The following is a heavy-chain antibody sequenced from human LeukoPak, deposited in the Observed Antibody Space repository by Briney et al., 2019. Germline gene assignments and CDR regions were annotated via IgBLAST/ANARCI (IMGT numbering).Heavy chain of an antibody. V-gene: IGHV4-59*08. CDR1: GGSISSFS. CDR3: GRRVVESCANRGPDNWFDP. CDR2: IYYSGRT. D-gene: IGHD1-14*01. Sequence: TPSETLSLTCTVSGGSISSFSWNWIRQPPGKGLDWIGRIYYSGRTIYNPSLESRVTISLDTSKNQFSLSLSSVTAADTAVYFCGRRVVESCANRGPDNWFDPGGQGTLGTV. J-gene: IGHJ5*02.